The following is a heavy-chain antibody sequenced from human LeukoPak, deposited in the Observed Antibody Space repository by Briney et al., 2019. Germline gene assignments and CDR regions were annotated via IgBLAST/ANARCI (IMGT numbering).Heavy chain of an antibody. J-gene: IGHJ4*02. CDR1: GFTFSTYA. CDR3: AKRYYGSGNYDPLFEY. Sequence: GGSLRLSCVASGFTFSTYAMGWARQAPGKGLEWVSGISDGVGSAYYADSVKGRFTISRDNSKNTPYLQMNSLRAEDTAVYYCAKRYYGSGNYDPLFEYWGQGTLVTVSS. V-gene: IGHV3-23*01. D-gene: IGHD3-10*01. CDR2: ISDGVGSA.